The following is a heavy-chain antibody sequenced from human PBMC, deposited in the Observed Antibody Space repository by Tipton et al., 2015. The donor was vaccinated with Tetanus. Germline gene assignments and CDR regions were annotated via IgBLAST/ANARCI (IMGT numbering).Heavy chain of an antibody. D-gene: IGHD3-16*01. CDR3: TSTRKIMITLFGEPIPRDWRSDL. J-gene: IGHJ2*01. V-gene: IGHV3-15*04. CDR1: GFSFSDAW. CDR2: IESKSDGGAA. Sequence: SLRLSCAASGFSFSDAWMSWVRQAPGKGLEWVGRIESKSDGGAADYGSPVKGRFTISRDDSRNMVFLQMNSLTTEDTAMYYCTSTRKIMITLFGEPIPRDWRSDLWGRGPLVTVSS.